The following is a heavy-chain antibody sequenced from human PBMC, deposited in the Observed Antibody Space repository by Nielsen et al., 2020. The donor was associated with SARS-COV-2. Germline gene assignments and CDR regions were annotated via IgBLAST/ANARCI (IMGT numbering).Heavy chain of an antibody. CDR2: IQGKFVGGTT. J-gene: IGHJ4*02. D-gene: IGHD6-19*01. V-gene: IGHV3-15*01. CDR3: TTGYGVAVNF. Sequence: GGSLRLSCAAFGVTISNGWMNWVRQAPGKGLEWVSHIQGKFVGGTTDYAAPVKGRFTISSDDSRNTVYLEMNSLKTEDAGVYYCTTGYGVAVNFWGQGALVTVSS. CDR1: GVTISNGW.